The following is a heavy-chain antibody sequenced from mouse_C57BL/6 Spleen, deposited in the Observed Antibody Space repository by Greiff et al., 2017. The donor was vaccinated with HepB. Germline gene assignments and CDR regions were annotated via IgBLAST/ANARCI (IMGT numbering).Heavy chain of an antibody. Sequence: EVQLVESGGGLVQPGGSLSLSCAASGFTFTDYYMSWVRQPPGKALEWLGFIRNKANGYTTEYSASVKGRFTISRDNSQSILYLQMNALRGEDSATYYCARGRGIYYAMDYWGQGTSVTVSS. D-gene: IGHD1-1*01. CDR3: ARGRGIYYAMDY. CDR2: IRNKANGYTT. V-gene: IGHV7-3*01. CDR1: GFTFTDYY. J-gene: IGHJ4*01.